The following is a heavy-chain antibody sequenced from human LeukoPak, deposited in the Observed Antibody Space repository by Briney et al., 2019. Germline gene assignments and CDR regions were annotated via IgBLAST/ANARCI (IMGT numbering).Heavy chain of an antibody. V-gene: IGHV3-48*03. CDR1: GLTFSSYE. J-gene: IGHJ3*02. CDR3: ARKFAPGAFDI. Sequence: GGSLRLSCEASGLTFSSYEMSWVRQAPGKGLEWVSYISNRGRTIYYADSVKGRFTISRDNAKNSLYLQMNSLRVEDTAVYYCARKFAPGAFDIWGQGTMVTVPS. D-gene: IGHD3-10*01. CDR2: ISNRGRTI.